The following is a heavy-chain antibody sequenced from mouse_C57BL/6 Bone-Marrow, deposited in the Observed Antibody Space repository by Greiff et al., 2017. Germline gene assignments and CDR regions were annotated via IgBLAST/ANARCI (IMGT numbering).Heavy chain of an antibody. V-gene: IGHV1-59*01. CDR3: ARDITTVVAPFDY. Sequence: QVQLQQPGAELVRPGTSVKLSCKASGYTFTSYWMHWVKQRPGQGLEWIGVIDPSDSYTNYNQKFKGKATLTVDPSSSTAYMQLSSLTSEDSAVYYCARDITTVVAPFDYWGQGTTLTVSS. CDR1: GYTFTSYW. J-gene: IGHJ2*01. CDR2: IDPSDSYT. D-gene: IGHD1-1*01.